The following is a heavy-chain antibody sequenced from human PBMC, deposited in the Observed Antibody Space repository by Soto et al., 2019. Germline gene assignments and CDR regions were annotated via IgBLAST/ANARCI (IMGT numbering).Heavy chain of an antibody. CDR2: IGGRGAST. J-gene: IGHJ4*02. CDR1: GFTFTNYA. D-gene: IGHD3-3*01. V-gene: IGHV3-23*01. CDR3: AQDHSDVLRFLEWLLYEDY. Sequence: VPLLESGGGLVQPGGSLRLSGAASGFTFTNYAMSWVRQAPGKGLEWVSTIGGRGASTYYADSVKGRLTISRGNSKNTLYLQMNSLRAEDTAVYYCAQDHSDVLRFLEWLLYEDYWGQGTLVTVSS.